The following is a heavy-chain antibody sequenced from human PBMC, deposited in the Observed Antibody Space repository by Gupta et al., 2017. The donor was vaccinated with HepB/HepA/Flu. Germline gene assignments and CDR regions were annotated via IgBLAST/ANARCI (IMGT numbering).Heavy chain of an antibody. D-gene: IGHD1-26*01. CDR3: ARKXHTGSFSASWFDP. CDR2: IHYSGNT. Sequence: QLQLQESGPRLEKPSETLSLTCTVSGGSIITGSYYWGWIRQPPGKGLEWIASIHYSGNTFYNTALKRRVTISVDTSKNQCSLKLGSVTAVDTXGXYCARKXHTGSFSASWFDPWGQGTLVTVSS. CDR1: GGSIITGSYY. J-gene: IGHJ5*02. V-gene: IGHV4-39*01.